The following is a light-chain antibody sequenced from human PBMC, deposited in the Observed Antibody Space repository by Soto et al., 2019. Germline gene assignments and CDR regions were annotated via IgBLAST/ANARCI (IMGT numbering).Light chain of an antibody. V-gene: IGKV1-9*01. CDR2: AAS. Sequence: IRLAQSPSSLSASVGEGVTITCRASQGVRSYLAWYQQKPGKAPKLLVYAASSLQSGVPSRFSGSGSGTDFTLTISSLQPEDFATYFCQQLISYPITFGQGTRLEIK. CDR1: QGVRSY. CDR3: QQLISYPIT. J-gene: IGKJ5*01.